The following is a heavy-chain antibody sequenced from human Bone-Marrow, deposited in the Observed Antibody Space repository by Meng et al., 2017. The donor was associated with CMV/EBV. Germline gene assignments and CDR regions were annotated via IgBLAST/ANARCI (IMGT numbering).Heavy chain of an antibody. V-gene: IGHV1-46*01. CDR1: GYTFTSYY. D-gene: IGHD1-7*01. CDR3: ARASLRYNWNYPGGG. J-gene: IGHJ4*02. Sequence: ASVKVSCKASGYTFTSYYMHWVRQAPGQGLEWMGIINPSGGSTSYAQKFQGRVTMTRDTSTSTVYMELSSLRSEDTAVYYCARASLRYNWNYPGGGWGQGTRVNVSS. CDR2: INPSGGST.